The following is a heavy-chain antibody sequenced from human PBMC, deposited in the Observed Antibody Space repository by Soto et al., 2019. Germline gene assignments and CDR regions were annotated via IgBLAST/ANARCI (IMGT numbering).Heavy chain of an antibody. CDR1: GYTFTSYT. Sequence: VASVKVSCKASGYTFTSYTMHWVRQAPGQRPEWMGWINIAKGNTQYSQKLQGRVTFTRDTSASTAYMELSTLRSEDTAVYYCARSSGSFYTLGHWGHGTLVTVSS. J-gene: IGHJ4*01. V-gene: IGHV1-3*04. CDR3: ARSSGSFYTLGH. CDR2: INIAKGNT. D-gene: IGHD3-10*01.